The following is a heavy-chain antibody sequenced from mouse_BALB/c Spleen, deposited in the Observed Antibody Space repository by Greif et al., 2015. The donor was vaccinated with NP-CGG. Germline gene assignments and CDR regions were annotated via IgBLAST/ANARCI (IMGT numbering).Heavy chain of an antibody. J-gene: IGHJ4*01. CDR1: GFTFSSYA. CDR2: ISSGGST. D-gene: IGHD4-1*01. Sequence: EVMLVESGGGLVKPGGSLKLSCAASGFTFSSYAMSWVRQTPEKRLEWVASISSGGSTYYPDSVKGRFTISRDNARNILYLQMSSLRSEDTAMYYCARWDDRDYAMDYWGQGTSVTVSS. CDR3: ARWDDRDYAMDY. V-gene: IGHV5-6-5*01.